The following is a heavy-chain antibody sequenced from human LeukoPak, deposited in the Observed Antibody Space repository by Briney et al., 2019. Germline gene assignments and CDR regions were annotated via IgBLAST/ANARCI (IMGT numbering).Heavy chain of an antibody. CDR1: GFTFSSYE. CDR2: ISSSSSYT. J-gene: IGHJ4*02. Sequence: GGSLRLSCAASGFTFSSYEMIWVRQAPGKGLEWVSYISSSSSYTNYADSVKGRFTISRDNAKNSLYLQMNSLRAEDTAVYYCARDILFAAAACDYWGQGTLVTVSS. CDR3: ARDILFAAAACDY. V-gene: IGHV3-11*05. D-gene: IGHD6-13*01.